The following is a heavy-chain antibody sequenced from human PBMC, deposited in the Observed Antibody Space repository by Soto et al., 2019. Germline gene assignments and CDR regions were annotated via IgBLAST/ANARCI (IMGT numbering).Heavy chain of an antibody. J-gene: IGHJ6*02. CDR1: GFTFSSYG. D-gene: IGHD3-16*01. Sequence: QVQLVESGGGVVQPGRSLRLSCAASGFTFSSYGMHWVRQAPGKGLEWVAVISYDGSNKYYADSVKGRFTISRDNSKNTLYLQMNSLRAEDTAVYYCAKDIGVWVAGPNYYYGMDVWGQGTTVTVSS. CDR3: AKDIGVWVAGPNYYYGMDV. V-gene: IGHV3-30*18. CDR2: ISYDGSNK.